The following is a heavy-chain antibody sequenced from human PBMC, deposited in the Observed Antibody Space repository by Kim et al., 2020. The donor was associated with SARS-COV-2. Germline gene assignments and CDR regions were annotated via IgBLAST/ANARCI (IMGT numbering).Heavy chain of an antibody. CDR3: ARGPPYSESYWDAFDI. J-gene: IGHJ3*02. CDR1: GFSFSDSA. D-gene: IGHD1-26*01. Sequence: GGSLILSCAASGFSFSDSAMHWVRQASGKGLEWVGRIRSKANSYATVYAVSVEGRFTISRDDSKNTAYLQMDSLETEDTAVYYCARGPPYSESYWDAFDIWGQGTMVTVSS. V-gene: IGHV3-73*01. CDR2: IRSKANSYAT.